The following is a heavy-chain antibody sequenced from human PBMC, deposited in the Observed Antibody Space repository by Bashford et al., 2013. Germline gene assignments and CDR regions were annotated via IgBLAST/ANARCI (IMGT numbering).Heavy chain of an antibody. CDR2: IYYSGST. CDR1: GGSISSGGYY. V-gene: IGHV4-31*03. J-gene: IGHJ5*02. D-gene: IGHD3-10*01. CDR3: ARELLWEEDWFDP. Sequence: SETLSLTCTVSGGSISSGGYYWSWIRQHPGKGLEWIGYIYYSGSTYYNPSLKSRVTISVDTSKNQFSLKLSSVTAADTAVYYCARELLWEEDWFDPWGQGTLVTVSS.